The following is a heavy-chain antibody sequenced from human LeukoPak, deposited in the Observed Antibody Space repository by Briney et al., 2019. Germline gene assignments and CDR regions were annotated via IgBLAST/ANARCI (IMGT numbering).Heavy chain of an antibody. Sequence: PGGSLRLSCAASGFTFSNYAMSWVRQAPGKGLEWVSAITNSGGSTYYPDSLKGRFTISRDNSKNTLYLQINSLRAEDTAVYYCARRGLNSSSWRIDYWGQGTLVTVSS. CDR3: ARRGLNSSSWRIDY. CDR1: GFTFSNYA. D-gene: IGHD6-13*01. J-gene: IGHJ4*02. V-gene: IGHV3-23*01. CDR2: ITNSGGST.